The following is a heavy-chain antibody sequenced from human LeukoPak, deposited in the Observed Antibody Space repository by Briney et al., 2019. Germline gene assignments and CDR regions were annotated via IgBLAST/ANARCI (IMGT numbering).Heavy chain of an antibody. J-gene: IGHJ4*02. CDR2: IYYSGST. CDR3: ARSPGHVSTAPNDY. Sequence: PSETLSLTCTVSGGSISSSSYYWGWIRQPPGKGLEWIGSIYYSGSTYYNPSLKSRVIISVDTSKNQFSLKLSSVTAADTAVYYCARSPGHVSTAPNDYWGQGALVTVSS. D-gene: IGHD4-17*01. V-gene: IGHV4-39*07. CDR1: GGSISSSSYY.